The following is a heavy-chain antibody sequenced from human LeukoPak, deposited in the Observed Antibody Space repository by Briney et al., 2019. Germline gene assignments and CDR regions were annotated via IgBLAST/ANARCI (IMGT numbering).Heavy chain of an antibody. D-gene: IGHD2-2*01. CDR3: ARNCVYCTRATCSSPLPEPPSLDY. CDR2: IWFDESNK. J-gene: IGHJ4*02. Sequence: GGSLRLSCAAAGFTFNNYGMHWVRQAPGKGLEWLAFIWFDESNKFYAASVKGRFTIYRDNSKNTLYLQMNSLRAEDTALYYCARNCVYCTRATCSSPLPEPPSLDYWGQGTLVTVSS. CDR1: GFTFNNYG. V-gene: IGHV3-33*01.